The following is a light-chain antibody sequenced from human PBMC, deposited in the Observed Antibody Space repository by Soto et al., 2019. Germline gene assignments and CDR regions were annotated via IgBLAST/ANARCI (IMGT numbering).Light chain of an antibody. CDR2: EVS. CDR3: SSYAGSNNHVV. V-gene: IGLV2-8*01. CDR1: SSDVGGYNY. J-gene: IGLJ2*01. Sequence: QSVLTQPPSASGSPGQSVTISCTGTSSDVGGYNYVSWYQQHPGKAPKLMIYEVSKRPSGVPDRFSGYKSGNTASLTVSGLQAEDEADYYCSSYAGSNNHVVFGGGTTLTVL.